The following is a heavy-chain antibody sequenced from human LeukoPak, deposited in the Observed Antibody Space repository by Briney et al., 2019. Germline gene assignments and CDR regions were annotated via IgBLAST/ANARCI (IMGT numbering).Heavy chain of an antibody. V-gene: IGHV3-30-3*01. Sequence: GGSLRLSCEASGFPFRDYPIHWVRQTPGRGLEWVAVIADDGTNYYDAEFVKGRFIISRDNRKNTMYLQMNSLRAEDTAVYYCAKEYSSADAFDIWGQGTMVTVSS. CDR2: IADDGTNY. CDR3: AKEYSSADAFDI. CDR1: GFPFRDYP. D-gene: IGHD6-25*01. J-gene: IGHJ3*02.